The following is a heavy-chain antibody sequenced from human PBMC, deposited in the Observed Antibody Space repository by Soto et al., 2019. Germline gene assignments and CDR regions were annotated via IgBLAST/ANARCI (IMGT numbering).Heavy chain of an antibody. V-gene: IGHV4-30-4*01. CDR2: IYYSGST. Sequence: QVQLQESGPGLVKPSQTLSLTCTVSGGSISSGDYYWSWIRQPPGKGLEWIGYIYYSGSTYYNPSLKSRVTISVDTSKNQFSRKLSSVTAADTAVYYCARGGMVLLWFGELGSWGQGTLVTVSS. CDR1: GGSISSGDYY. D-gene: IGHD3-10*01. CDR3: ARGGMVLLWFGELGS. J-gene: IGHJ5*02.